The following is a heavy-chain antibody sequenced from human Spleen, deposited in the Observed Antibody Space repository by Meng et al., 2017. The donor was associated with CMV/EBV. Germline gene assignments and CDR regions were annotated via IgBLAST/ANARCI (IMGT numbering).Heavy chain of an antibody. J-gene: IGHJ6*02. V-gene: IGHV1-46*01. D-gene: IGHD3-22*01. CDR2: INPSGGST. CDR3: ASDWGSGSTYYYYYGMDV. CDR1: GYTVSTYY. Sequence: ASVKVSCKASGYTVSTYYIHWLRQAPGQGLEWMGIINPSGGSTSYAQKFQGRVTMTRDTSTSTVYMELSSLRSEDTAVYYCASDWGSGSTYYYYYGMDVWGQGTTVTVSS.